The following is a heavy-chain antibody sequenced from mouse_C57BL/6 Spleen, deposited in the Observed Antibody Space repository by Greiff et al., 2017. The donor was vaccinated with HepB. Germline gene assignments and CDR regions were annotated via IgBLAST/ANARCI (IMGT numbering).Heavy chain of an antibody. V-gene: IGHV1-76*01. J-gene: IGHJ3*01. CDR3: ASWGGKGFAY. Sequence: VQLQQSGAELVRPGASVKLSCKASGYTFTDYYINWVKQRPGQGLEWIARIYPGSGNTYYNEKFKGKATLTAEKSSSTAYMQLSSLTSEDSAVYFCASWGGKGFAYWGQGTLVTVSA. CDR1: GYTFTDYY. D-gene: IGHD1-3*01. CDR2: IYPGSGNT.